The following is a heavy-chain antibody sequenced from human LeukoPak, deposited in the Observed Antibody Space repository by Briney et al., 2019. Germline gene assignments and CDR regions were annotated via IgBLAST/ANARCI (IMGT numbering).Heavy chain of an antibody. Sequence: SETLSLTCALYGGSFSGYYLSWIRQPPGKGLEWIGEINHSGSTNYNPSLKSRVTISVDTSKNQFSLKLSSVTAADTAVYYCARGREDIVVVPAAHNWFDPWGQGTLVTVSS. D-gene: IGHD2-2*01. CDR1: GGSFSGYY. CDR3: ARGREDIVVVPAAHNWFDP. CDR2: INHSGST. J-gene: IGHJ5*02. V-gene: IGHV4-34*01.